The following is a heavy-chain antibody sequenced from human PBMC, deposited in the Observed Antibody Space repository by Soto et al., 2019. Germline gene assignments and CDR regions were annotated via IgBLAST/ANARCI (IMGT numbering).Heavy chain of an antibody. J-gene: IGHJ5*02. D-gene: IGHD4-17*01. CDR2: IYHSGGT. CDR3: ARTMTTSGWFDP. CDR1: GGPITSGGYS. V-gene: IGHV4-30-2*01. Sequence: SETLSLTCAVSGGPITSGGYSWSWIRQPPGKGLEWIGYIYHSGGTYYNPSLKSRVTLSIDRTKKQLSLKLKSVTAADTAVYFCARTMTTSGWFDPWGQGTLVTVSS.